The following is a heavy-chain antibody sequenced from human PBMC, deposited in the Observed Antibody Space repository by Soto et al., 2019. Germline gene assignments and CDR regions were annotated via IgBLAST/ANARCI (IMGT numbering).Heavy chain of an antibody. D-gene: IGHD6-19*01. Sequence: PGGSLRLSCAASGFTFSSYAMHWVRQAPGKGLEWVAVISYDGSNKYYADSVKGRFTISRDNSKNTLYLQMNSLRAEDTAVYYCARGVSYSSGWFSAPGYNWFDPWGQGTLVTVSS. CDR3: ARGVSYSSGWFSAPGYNWFDP. CDR1: GFTFSSYA. CDR2: ISYDGSNK. J-gene: IGHJ5*02. V-gene: IGHV3-30-3*01.